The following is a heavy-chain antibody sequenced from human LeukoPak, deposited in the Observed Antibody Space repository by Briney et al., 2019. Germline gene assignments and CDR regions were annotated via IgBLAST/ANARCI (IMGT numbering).Heavy chain of an antibody. V-gene: IGHV1-2*06. CDR3: ARGGRLGELSSDY. Sequence: GASVKVSCKASGYTFTDYYIHWVRQAPGQGLEWMGRINPNSGGTNCAQKFQGRVTMTRDTSISTAYMEVSGLTSDDTAVYYCARGGRLGELSSDYWGQGTLVTVSS. D-gene: IGHD3-16*02. J-gene: IGHJ4*02. CDR1: GYTFTDYY. CDR2: INPNSGGT.